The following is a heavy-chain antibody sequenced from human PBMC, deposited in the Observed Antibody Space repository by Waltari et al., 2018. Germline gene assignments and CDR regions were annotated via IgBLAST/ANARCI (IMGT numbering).Heavy chain of an antibody. V-gene: IGHV1-2*06. CDR3: LRDSSGSHFDY. J-gene: IGHJ4*02. CDR1: GYTFTGYA. CDR2: INPKNRYT. Sequence: LVQSGAEVKKPGASVKVPCKASGYTFTGYAIRWVRQAPGQGLEWRGRINPKNRYTHYAQKFQGRVAMTTDTSTNTAFMELHSLRSDDTAVYYCLRDSSGSHFDYWGQGTLVTVSS. D-gene: IGHD3-22*01.